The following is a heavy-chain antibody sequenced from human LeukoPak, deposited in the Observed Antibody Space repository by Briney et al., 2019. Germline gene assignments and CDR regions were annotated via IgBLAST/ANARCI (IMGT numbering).Heavy chain of an antibody. J-gene: IGHJ2*01. V-gene: IGHV4-39*07. CDR2: IYYSGST. Sequence: PSETLSLTCTVSGGSISSSSYYWGWIRQPPGKGLEWIVSIYYSGSTYYNPSLKSRVTISVDTSKNQFSLKLSSVTAADTAVYYCARDLRVDDDYIHWYFDLWGRGTLVTVSS. CDR1: GGSISSSSYY. D-gene: IGHD4-17*01. CDR3: ARDLRVDDDYIHWYFDL.